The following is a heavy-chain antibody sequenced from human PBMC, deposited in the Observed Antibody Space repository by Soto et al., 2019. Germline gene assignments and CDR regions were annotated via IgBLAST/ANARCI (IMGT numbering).Heavy chain of an antibody. CDR3: ARNQKHVGTDMRSPLDAFDI. Sequence: PGESLKISCKGSGYSFTSYWIGWVRPMPGKGPVCMGIIYPGDSDTIYSPSFQGQVSISADKSISTAYLQWKSLKGWDTGRYYXARNQKHVGTDMRSPLDAFDIGSQGTMVTVSS. V-gene: IGHV5-51*01. J-gene: IGHJ3*02. CDR2: IYPGDSDT. CDR1: GYSFTSYW. D-gene: IGHD5-18*01.